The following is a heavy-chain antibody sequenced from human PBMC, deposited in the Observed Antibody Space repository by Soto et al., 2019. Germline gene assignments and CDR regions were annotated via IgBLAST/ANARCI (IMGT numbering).Heavy chain of an antibody. J-gene: IGHJ6*02. CDR1: HGCISSYY. D-gene: IGHD2-8*01. V-gene: IGHV4-4*08. Sequence: PSETLSLTCTVSHGCISSYYWCSIRQTPGKGLEWRDYIYGTGATNYSPSLTNRATISVDMSENQFSLRLSPVTAADTAVYYCARDGVHMRRGMDVWGQGTTVTVS. CDR3: ARDGVHMRRGMDV. CDR2: IYGTGAT.